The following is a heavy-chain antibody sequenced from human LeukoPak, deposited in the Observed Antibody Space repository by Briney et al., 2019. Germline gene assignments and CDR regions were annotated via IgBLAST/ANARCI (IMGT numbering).Heavy chain of an antibody. CDR3: ARAVPAAMGWYFDY. CDR1: GLTFDAYG. CDR2: TNWNGGST. D-gene: IGHD2-2*01. Sequence: PAGSLTLSCAASGLTFDAYGMSWVRQAPGKGLEWVSGTNWNGGSTGYADSVKGRFTISRDNAKNALYLQMNSLRAEDTALYCCARAVPAAMGWYFDYWGQGALVTVSS. J-gene: IGHJ4*02. V-gene: IGHV3-20*04.